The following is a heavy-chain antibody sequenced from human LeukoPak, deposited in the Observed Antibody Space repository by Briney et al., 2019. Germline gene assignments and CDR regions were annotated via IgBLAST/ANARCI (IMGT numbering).Heavy chain of an antibody. Sequence: GEPLQISCQGSGYSVTSDGIGSVRQMPGSRLGWMGIIYPGDSDTGSSPSFQGQVTTSADKSISTAYLPWSSLKASDTAMYSCARQLGSSSWYLSGYYYYGMDVWGQGTTVTVSS. D-gene: IGHD6-13*01. J-gene: IGHJ6*02. V-gene: IGHV5-51*01. CDR3: ARQLGSSSWYLSGYYYYGMDV. CDR2: IYPGDSDT. CDR1: GYSVTSDG.